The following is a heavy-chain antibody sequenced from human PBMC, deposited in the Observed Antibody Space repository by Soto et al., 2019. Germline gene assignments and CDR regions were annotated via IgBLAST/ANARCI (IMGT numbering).Heavy chain of an antibody. Sequence: GGSLRLSCAASGFTFSSYWMHWVRQAPGKGLVWVSRINSDGSSTSYADSVKGRFTISRDNSKNTLYLQMNSLRAEDTAVYYCTRHLTYYDILTGYFNGGYFDYWGQGTLVTVSS. CDR2: INSDGSST. CDR1: GFTFSSYW. V-gene: IGHV3-74*01. CDR3: TRHLTYYDILTGYFNGGYFDY. D-gene: IGHD3-9*01. J-gene: IGHJ4*02.